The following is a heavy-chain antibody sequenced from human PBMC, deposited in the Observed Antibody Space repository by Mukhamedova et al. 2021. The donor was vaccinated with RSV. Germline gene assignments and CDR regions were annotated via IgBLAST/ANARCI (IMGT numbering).Heavy chain of an antibody. CDR3: ARDNFYDSSGYYLDAFDI. V-gene: IGHV4-31*02. Sequence: NPSLKSRVTISVDTSKNQFSLKLSSVTAADPAVYYCARDNFYDSSGYYLDAFDIWGQGTMVTVSS. J-gene: IGHJ3*02. D-gene: IGHD3-22*01.